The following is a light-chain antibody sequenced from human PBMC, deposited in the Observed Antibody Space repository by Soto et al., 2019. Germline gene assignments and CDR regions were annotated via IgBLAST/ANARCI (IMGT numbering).Light chain of an antibody. Sequence: QSALTQPASVSGSPGQSITISCTGSGRDIGAYDYVSWYQQHPGKAPKLLIYGVKNRPSGVSYRFSASKSAFTASLTISGLQAEDEDNYYCSSYTTSYFYVLGPGTKVTVL. V-gene: IGLV2-14*01. CDR1: GRDIGAYDY. J-gene: IGLJ1*01. CDR2: GVK. CDR3: SSYTTSYFYV.